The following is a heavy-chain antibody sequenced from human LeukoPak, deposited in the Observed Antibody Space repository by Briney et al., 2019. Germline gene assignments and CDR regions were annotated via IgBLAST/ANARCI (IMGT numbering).Heavy chain of an antibody. CDR1: GSTFSSYS. CDR3: ARSIAAAAPDY. CDR2: ISSSSSYI. J-gene: IGHJ4*02. D-gene: IGHD6-13*01. Sequence: PGGSLRLSCAASGSTFSSYSMNWVRQAPGKGLEWVSSISSSSSYIYYADSVRGRFTISRDNAKNSLYLQMNSLRAEDTAVYYCARSIAAAAPDYWGQGTLVTVSS. V-gene: IGHV3-21*01.